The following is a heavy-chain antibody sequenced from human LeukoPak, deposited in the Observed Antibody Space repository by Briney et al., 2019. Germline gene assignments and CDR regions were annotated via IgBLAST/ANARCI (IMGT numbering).Heavy chain of an antibody. D-gene: IGHD4-17*01. CDR3: ARGEDYGDFYFDY. Sequence: GGSLRLSCAASGFTFSSYSMNWVRQAPGKGLEWVSYISSSSSTIYYADSVKGRFTISRDNAKNSLYLQMNSLRAEDTAVYYCARGEDYGDFYFDYWGQGTLVTVSS. V-gene: IGHV3-48*04. J-gene: IGHJ4*02. CDR2: ISSSSSTI. CDR1: GFTFSSYS.